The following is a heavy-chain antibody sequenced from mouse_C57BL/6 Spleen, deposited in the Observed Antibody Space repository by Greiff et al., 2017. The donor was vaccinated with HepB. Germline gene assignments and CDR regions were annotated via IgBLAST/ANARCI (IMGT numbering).Heavy chain of an antibody. CDR2: IDPENGDT. J-gene: IGHJ3*01. D-gene: IGHD4-1*01. V-gene: IGHV14-4*01. CDR3: TINWAPAWFAY. CDR1: GFNIKDDY. Sequence: VQLQQSGAELVRPGASVKLSCTASGFNIKDDYMHWVKQRPEQGLEWIGWIDPENGDTEYASKFQGKATITADTSSNTAYLQLSSLTSEDTAVYYCTINWAPAWFAYWGQGTLVTVSA.